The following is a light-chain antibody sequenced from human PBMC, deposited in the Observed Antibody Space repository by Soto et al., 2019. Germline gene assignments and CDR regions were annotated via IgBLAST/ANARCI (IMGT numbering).Light chain of an antibody. CDR1: QSIRSNY. CDR2: GAF. Sequence: EIVLTQSPGTLSLSPGERATLXXRASQSIRSNYLAWYQQKPGQAPRLXIYGAFSRATGIPDRLSGSGSGTDFTLTISRLEPEDFAVYYCQQYGSSPLTFGGGTKVDIK. V-gene: IGKV3-20*01. J-gene: IGKJ4*01. CDR3: QQYGSSPLT.